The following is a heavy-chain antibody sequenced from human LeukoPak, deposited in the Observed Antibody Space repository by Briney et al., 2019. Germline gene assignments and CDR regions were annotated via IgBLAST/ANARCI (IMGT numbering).Heavy chain of an antibody. CDR2: ISSSSSYI. V-gene: IGHV3-21*01. CDR1: GFTFSSYS. J-gene: IGHJ3*02. Sequence: TSGGSLRLSCAASGFTFSSYSMNWVRQAPGKGLEWVSSISSSSSYIYYADSVKGRFTISRDNAKNSLYLQMNSLRAEDTAVYYCARDERVAVAAFDIWGQGIMVTVSS. D-gene: IGHD6-19*01. CDR3: ARDERVAVAAFDI.